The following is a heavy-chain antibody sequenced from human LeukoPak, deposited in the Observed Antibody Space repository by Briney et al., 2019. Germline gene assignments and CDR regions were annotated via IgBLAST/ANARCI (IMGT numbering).Heavy chain of an antibody. CDR2: ISSSSSYI. J-gene: IGHJ4*02. CDR3: AVDYGGKRSSRY. V-gene: IGHV3-21*01. Sequence: PGGSLRLSCAASGFTFSSYAMSWVRQAPGKGLEWVSSISSSSSYIYYADSVKGRFTISRDNAKNSLYLQMNSLRAEDTAVYYCAVDYGGKRSSRYWGQGTLVTVSS. D-gene: IGHD4-23*01. CDR1: GFTFSSYA.